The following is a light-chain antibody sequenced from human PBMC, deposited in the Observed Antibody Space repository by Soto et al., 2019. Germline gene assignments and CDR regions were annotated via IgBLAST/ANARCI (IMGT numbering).Light chain of an antibody. Sequence: DIQMTQSPSSLSASVGDRGTITCRASQSISSYLNWYQQKPGKAPKLLIYAASSLQSGVTSRFGGSGSGTEVTLTISSLQPDDFATYYCQHYNSYPEAFGQGTKV. J-gene: IGKJ1*01. V-gene: IGKV1-39*01. CDR3: QHYNSYPEA. CDR2: AAS. CDR1: QSISSY.